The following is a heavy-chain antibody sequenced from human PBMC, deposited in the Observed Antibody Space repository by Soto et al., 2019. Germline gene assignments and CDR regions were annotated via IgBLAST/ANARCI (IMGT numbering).Heavy chain of an antibody. Sequence: VGSLRLSCAASGFTFSSYAMSWVRQAPGKGLEWVSAISGSGGSTYYADSVKGRFTISRDNSKNTLYLQMNSLRAEDTAVYYCAKAIGYCSGGSCPYGMDVWGQGTTVTVSS. V-gene: IGHV3-23*01. CDR2: ISGSGGST. D-gene: IGHD2-15*01. J-gene: IGHJ6*02. CDR3: AKAIGYCSGGSCPYGMDV. CDR1: GFTFSSYA.